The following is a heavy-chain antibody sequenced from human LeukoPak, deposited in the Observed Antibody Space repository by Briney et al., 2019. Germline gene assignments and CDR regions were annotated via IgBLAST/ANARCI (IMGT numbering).Heavy chain of an antibody. CDR2: ISAYNGNT. J-gene: IGHJ6*03. V-gene: IGHV1-18*01. CDR1: GYTFTSYG. D-gene: IGHD3-10*01. Sequence: GASVKVSCKASGYTFTSYGISWVRQAPGQGLEWMGWISAYNGNTNYAQKLQGRVTMTTDTSTSTAYMELRSLRSEDTAVYYCARGSKVRGVIITGYYYYMDVWGKGTTVTVSS. CDR3: ARGSKVRGVIITGYYYYMDV.